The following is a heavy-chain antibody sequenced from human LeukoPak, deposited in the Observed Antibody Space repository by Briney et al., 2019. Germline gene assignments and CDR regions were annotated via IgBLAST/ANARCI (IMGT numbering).Heavy chain of an antibody. V-gene: IGHV4-39*01. D-gene: IGHD3-10*01. Sequence: PSETLSLTCTVSGGSITNSDYFWGWIRQPPGKGLEWIGNVDYSGRTHYNPSLMSRVTIYADNSKNQFSLKLRSVTAADTAVYYCARLDASSAHFSGSFPGYWGQGTLVTVSS. CDR3: ARLDASSAHFSGSFPGY. CDR1: GGSITNSDYF. J-gene: IGHJ4*02. CDR2: VDYSGRT.